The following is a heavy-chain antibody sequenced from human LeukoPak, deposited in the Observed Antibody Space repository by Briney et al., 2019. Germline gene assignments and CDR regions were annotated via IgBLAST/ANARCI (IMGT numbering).Heavy chain of an antibody. CDR1: GFTSSSYW. V-gene: IGHV3-7*05. CDR3: ARQWPFDY. Sequence: PGGSLRLSCAASGFTSSSYWMSWVPQAPGKGLEWVANTRQDGSAIYYVDSVKGRFTISRDNPKNSLYLRMNSLRADDTAVYYCARQWPFDYWGQGTLVTVSS. J-gene: IGHJ4*02. D-gene: IGHD6-19*01. CDR2: TRQDGSAI.